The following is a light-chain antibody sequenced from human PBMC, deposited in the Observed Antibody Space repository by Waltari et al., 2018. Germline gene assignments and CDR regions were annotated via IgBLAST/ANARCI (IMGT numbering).Light chain of an antibody. Sequence: EIVLTQSPGTLSLSLGERATLSCRASRSVANNFVAWYQKNPGQAPRLLIYGPAIRATGVPDRFSVSGSGTDFTLTIFRLEPEDFAVYYCQQYGNSPWTFGQGTKVEIK. CDR1: RSVANNF. V-gene: IGKV3-20*01. CDR3: QQYGNSPWT. J-gene: IGKJ1*01. CDR2: GPA.